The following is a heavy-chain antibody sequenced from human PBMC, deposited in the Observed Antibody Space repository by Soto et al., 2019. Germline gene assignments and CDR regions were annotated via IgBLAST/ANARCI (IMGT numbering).Heavy chain of an antibody. J-gene: IGHJ4*02. Sequence: PGGSLRLSCAASGFRFRTRAMSWVRQAPGKGLEWVASIRPGGDSTYYADSVKGRFAVSRDDSNNTLYLQMNSLRAEDSAVYYCAKDRTVAARNFDYWGQGTQVTVSS. CDR2: IRPGGDST. D-gene: IGHD6-6*01. CDR3: AKDRTVAARNFDY. CDR1: GFRFRTRA. V-gene: IGHV3-23*01.